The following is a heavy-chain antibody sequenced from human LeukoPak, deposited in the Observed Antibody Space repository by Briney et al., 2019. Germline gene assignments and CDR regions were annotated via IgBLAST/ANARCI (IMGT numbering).Heavy chain of an antibody. J-gene: IGHJ4*02. D-gene: IGHD2-21*01. CDR3: ARGRPHGDDY. V-gene: IGHV3-74*01. CDR2: IASDGSST. CDR1: GFTFSSYW. Sequence: GGSLRLSCAASGFTFSSYWVNWVRQAPGKGLVWVSRIASDGSSTTYADSVKGRFSISRDNAKNTLYLQMNSLRVEDTAVYYCARGRPHGDDYWGQGTLVTVSS.